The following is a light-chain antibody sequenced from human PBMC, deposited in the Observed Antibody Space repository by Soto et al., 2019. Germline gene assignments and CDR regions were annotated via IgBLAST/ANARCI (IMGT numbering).Light chain of an antibody. CDR2: DAS. CDR1: RSISSW. CDR3: QQYNSYSWT. V-gene: IGKV1-5*01. J-gene: IGKJ1*01. Sequence: DIQMTQSPSTLSASVGDRVTITCRASRSISSWLAWYQQKPGKAPKLLIYDASSLESGVPSRFSGSGSGTEFTLTISRLQPDDFATYHCQQYNSYSWTFGQGTKVDI.